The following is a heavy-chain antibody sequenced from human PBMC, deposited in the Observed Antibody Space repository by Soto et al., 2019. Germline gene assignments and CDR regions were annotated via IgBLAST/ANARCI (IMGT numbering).Heavy chain of an antibody. J-gene: IGHJ6*02. CDR2: INSDGSST. Sequence: EVQLVESGGGLDQPGGSLRLSCAASGFTFSTYWIHWVRQAPGKGLVWVSRINSDGSSTNYADSVKGRFTISRDNAKNTLFLQMNSLRAEDTAVYYCARDRWGGGRDMDVWGQGTTVTVSS. CDR1: GFTFSTYW. V-gene: IGHV3-74*01. CDR3: ARDRWGGGRDMDV. D-gene: IGHD3-10*01.